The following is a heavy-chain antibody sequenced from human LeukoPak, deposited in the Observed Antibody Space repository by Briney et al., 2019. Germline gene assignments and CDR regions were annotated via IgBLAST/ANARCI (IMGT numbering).Heavy chain of an antibody. J-gene: IGHJ3*02. D-gene: IGHD2-8*01. V-gene: IGHV3-23*01. CDR2: ISGSGGST. Sequence: PGGSLRLSCAASGFTFSSYAMSWVRQAPGKGLEWVSDISGSGGSTYYSDSVEGRFTISRDTSKNTLYLQMNSLRAEDTAVYYCAKDRLRYGVGNAFDIWGQGTMVTVSS. CDR1: GFTFSSYA. CDR3: AKDRLRYGVGNAFDI.